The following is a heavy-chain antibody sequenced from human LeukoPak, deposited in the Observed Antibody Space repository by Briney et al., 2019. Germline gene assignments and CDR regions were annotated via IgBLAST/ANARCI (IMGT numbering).Heavy chain of an antibody. V-gene: IGHV3-30*18. J-gene: IGHJ4*02. D-gene: IGHD2-2*01. Sequence: PGGSLRLSCAASGFTFSNYGMHWVRQAPGKGLEWVAVISYDGSSKYYVDSVKGRFTISRDSPKNTLYLQMNSLRAEDTAVYYCAKGSINSEYYFDYWGQGTLVTVSS. CDR2: ISYDGSSK. CDR3: AKGSINSEYYFDY. CDR1: GFTFSNYG.